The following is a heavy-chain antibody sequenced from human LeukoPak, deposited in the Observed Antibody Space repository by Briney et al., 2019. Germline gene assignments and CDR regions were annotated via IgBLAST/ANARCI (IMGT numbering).Heavy chain of an antibody. J-gene: IGHJ4*02. CDR3: ARDRVAAGFDY. D-gene: IGHD6-13*01. CDR2: IKQDGSDK. V-gene: IGHV3-7*03. CDR1: GFTFNSYW. Sequence: PGGSLRLSCAASGFTFNSYWMSWVRQAPGKGLEWVANIKQDGSDKYYVDSVKGRFTISRDNAKNSLYLQMNSLRAEDTAVYSCARDRVAAGFDYWGQGTLVTVSS.